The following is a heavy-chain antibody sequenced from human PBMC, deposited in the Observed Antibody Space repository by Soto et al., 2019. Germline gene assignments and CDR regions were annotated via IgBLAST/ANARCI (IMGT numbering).Heavy chain of an antibody. Sequence: PGGSLSLSCAASGFTFSSYSMNWVRQAPGKGLEWVSYISSSSSTIYYADSVKGRFTISRDNAKNSLYLQMNSLRAEDTAVYYCARDGNVFGEYSDFDYWGQGTLVTVSS. CDR3: ARDGNVFGEYSDFDY. J-gene: IGHJ4*02. V-gene: IGHV3-48*01. D-gene: IGHD3-10*02. CDR2: ISSSSSTI. CDR1: GFTFSSYS.